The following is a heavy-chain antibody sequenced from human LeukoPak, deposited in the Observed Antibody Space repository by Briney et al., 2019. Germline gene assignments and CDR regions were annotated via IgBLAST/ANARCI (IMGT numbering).Heavy chain of an antibody. CDR2: ISGSGGST. V-gene: IGHV3-23*01. J-gene: IGHJ4*02. D-gene: IGHD3-9*01. CDR1: GFTFSSYA. Sequence: GGSLRLSCAASGFTFSSYAMSWVRQAPGKGLEWVSGISGSGGSTYYADSVKGRFTISRDNSKNTLYLQMNSLRAEDTAVYYCAKGRDYHGDWVPFDYWGQGTLVTVSS. CDR3: AKGRDYHGDWVPFDY.